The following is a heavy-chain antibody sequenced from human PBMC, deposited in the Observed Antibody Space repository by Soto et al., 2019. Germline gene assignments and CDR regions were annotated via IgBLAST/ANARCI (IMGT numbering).Heavy chain of an antibody. CDR3: AKGLIAAAGAHYFDY. CDR2: INPNSGGT. J-gene: IGHJ4*02. CDR1: GYTFTGYY. Sequence: ASVKVSCKASGYTFTGYYMHWVRQAPGQGLEWMGWINPNSGGTNYAQKFQGWVTMTRDNSKNTLYLQMNSLRAEDTAVYYCAKGLIAAAGAHYFDYWGQGTLVTVSS. D-gene: IGHD6-13*01. V-gene: IGHV1-2*04.